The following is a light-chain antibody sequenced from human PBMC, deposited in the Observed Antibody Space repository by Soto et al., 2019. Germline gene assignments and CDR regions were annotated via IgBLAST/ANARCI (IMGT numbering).Light chain of an antibody. J-gene: IGKJ5*01. CDR2: DAS. CDR3: QQYKSYSTS. CDR1: QSISSW. Sequence: DIQMTQSPSTLFASVGDRVTITCRASQSISSWLAWYQQKPGKAPKLLIYDASSFESGVPSRFSGSGSGTEFTLTTSIIQPYDGATSYCQQYKSYSTSFSQWTRRENK. V-gene: IGKV1-5*01.